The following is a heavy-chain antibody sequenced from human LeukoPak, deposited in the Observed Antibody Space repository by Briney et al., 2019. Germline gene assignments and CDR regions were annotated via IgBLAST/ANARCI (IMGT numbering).Heavy chain of an antibody. Sequence: GGSLRLSCAASGFTFNNYAMSWVRQAPGKGLEWVSAISGSAGSTYYADSVKGRFTISRDNSKNTLYLQMNSLRAEDTAVYYCAKPPYDILTGTEWKVGYWGQGTLVTVSS. CDR3: AKPPYDILTGTEWKVGY. CDR2: ISGSAGST. CDR1: GFTFNNYA. D-gene: IGHD3-9*01. J-gene: IGHJ4*02. V-gene: IGHV3-23*01.